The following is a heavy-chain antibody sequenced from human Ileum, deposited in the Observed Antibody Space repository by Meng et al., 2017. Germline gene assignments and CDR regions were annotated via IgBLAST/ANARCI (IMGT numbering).Heavy chain of an antibody. Sequence: QGQLQESGPGPGKPSGTLPLTFAVPGGSISTSNWWTWVRQPPGKGLEWIGEIYHTGGTNYNPSLKRRVTISVDKSKNQFSLEVTSVTAADTAVYYCARVRCASVSCYGDSYFDYWGQGILVTVSS. CDR3: ARVRCASVSCYGDSYFDY. CDR2: IYHTGGT. D-gene: IGHD2-15*01. J-gene: IGHJ4*02. V-gene: IGHV4-4*02. CDR1: GGSISTSNW.